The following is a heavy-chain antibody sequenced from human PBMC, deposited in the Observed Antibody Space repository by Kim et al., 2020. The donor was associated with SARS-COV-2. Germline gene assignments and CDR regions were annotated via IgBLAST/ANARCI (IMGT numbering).Heavy chain of an antibody. J-gene: IGHJ3*02. CDR3: AREIGRIVGVGAFDI. CDR1: GFTFSSYA. V-gene: IGHV3-30*04. D-gene: IGHD1-26*01. CDR2: ISYDGSNK. Sequence: GGSLRLSCAASGFTFSSYAMHWVRQAPGKGLEWVAVISYDGSNKYYADSVKGRFTISRDNSKNTLYLQMNSLRAEDTAVYYCAREIGRIVGVGAFDIWGQGTMVTVSS.